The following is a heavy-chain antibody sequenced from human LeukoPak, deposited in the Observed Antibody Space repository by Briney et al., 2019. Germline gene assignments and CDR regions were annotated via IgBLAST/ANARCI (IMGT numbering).Heavy chain of an antibody. Sequence: GGSLRLSCAASGFTITSYAMTWVRQTPGKGLEWVSGISGSGGTTYYADSVKGRFTISRDNSKNTLYLQMNSLRVEDTAVYYCASGSVIGWYFDLWGRGTLVTVSS. D-gene: IGHD2/OR15-2a*01. CDR1: GFTITSYA. CDR3: ASGSVIGWYFDL. CDR2: ISGSGGTT. J-gene: IGHJ2*01. V-gene: IGHV3-23*01.